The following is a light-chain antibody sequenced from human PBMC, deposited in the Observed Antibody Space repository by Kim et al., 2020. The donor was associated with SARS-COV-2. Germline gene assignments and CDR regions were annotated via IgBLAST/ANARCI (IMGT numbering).Light chain of an antibody. CDR1: QSISSAD. V-gene: IGKV3-20*01. CDR3: QQYGSTPRT. CDR2: GAS. J-gene: IGKJ1*01. Sequence: EIVLTQSPGPLSLSPGERATLSCRASQSISSADLGWYLAWYQQKPGQPPRLIIYGASSRATGIPDRFSGSGSGTDFTLTISRLEPEDFAVYYCQQYGSTPRTFGQGTKVDIK.